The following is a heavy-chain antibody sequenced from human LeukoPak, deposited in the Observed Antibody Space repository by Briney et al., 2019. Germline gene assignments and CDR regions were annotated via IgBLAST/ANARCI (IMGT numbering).Heavy chain of an antibody. J-gene: IGHJ3*02. V-gene: IGHV4-4*07. Sequence: PSETLSLTCTVSGGSISSYYWSWIRQPAGKGLEWIGRIYTSGSTNYNPSLKSRVTISVDKSKNQFSLKLSSVTAADTAVYYCARYDYYDSSGLPVDAFDIWGHGTLATVSS. CDR2: IYTSGST. D-gene: IGHD3-22*01. CDR3: ARYDYYDSSGLPVDAFDI. CDR1: GGSISSYY.